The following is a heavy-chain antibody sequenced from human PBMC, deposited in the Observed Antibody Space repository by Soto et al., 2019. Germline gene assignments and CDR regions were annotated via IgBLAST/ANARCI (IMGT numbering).Heavy chain of an antibody. D-gene: IGHD6-13*01. CDR1: AGSISSFY. CDR3: ARRGPQAGKTIFDS. CDR2: IYNSGST. J-gene: IGHJ4*02. Sequence: PSETLSLTCTVSAGSISSFYWTWIRQPPGKGLEWIGYIYNSGSTNYNPSLKSRVTMSIDASKNQFSLKLSSVTAADTAVYYCARRGPQAGKTIFDSWGQGTLVTVSS. V-gene: IGHV4-59*08.